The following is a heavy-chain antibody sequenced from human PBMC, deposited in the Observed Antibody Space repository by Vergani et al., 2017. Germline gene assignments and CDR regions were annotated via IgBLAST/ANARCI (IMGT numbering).Heavy chain of an antibody. J-gene: IGHJ6*03. V-gene: IGHV3-30-3*01. Sequence: VQLVESGGGLVQPGRSLRLSCTASGFSFRSYAMHWVRQAPGKGLEWVAVISYDGSNKYYADSVKGRIIISRDNSKNTLYLQMNSLRAEDTAVYYCARDAGYLYYMDVWGKGTTVTVSS. CDR2: ISYDGSNK. CDR3: ARDAGYLYYMDV. D-gene: IGHD3-22*01. CDR1: GFSFRSYA.